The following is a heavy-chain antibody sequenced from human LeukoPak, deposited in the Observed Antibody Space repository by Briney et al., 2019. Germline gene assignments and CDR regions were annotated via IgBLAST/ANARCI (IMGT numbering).Heavy chain of an antibody. V-gene: IGHV3-33*08. D-gene: IGHD3-10*01. CDR1: GFFVSNNY. J-gene: IGHJ4*02. CDR3: ARASFTMVRGVIISEYFDY. Sequence: GGSLRLSCAASGFFVSNNYMSWVRQAPGKGLEWVAVIWYDGSNKYYADSVKGRFTISRDNSKNTLYLQMNSLRAEDTAVYYCARASFTMVRGVIISEYFDYWGQGTLVTVSS. CDR2: IWYDGSNK.